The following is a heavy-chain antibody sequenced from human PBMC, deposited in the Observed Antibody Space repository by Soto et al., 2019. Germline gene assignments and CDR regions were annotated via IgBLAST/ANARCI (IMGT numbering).Heavy chain of an antibody. Sequence: EVQLVESGGGLVQPGGSLRLSCAASGLIFSDYHMDWVRQAPGKGLEWVGRIRRKANSYTTEYAGSVKGRFTISRDDSKNSRYLQMNSLKSEDTAVYYCAMLGGWSGGSSGMDVWGQGTTVTVSS. J-gene: IGHJ6*02. CDR2: IRRKANSYTT. CDR1: GLIFSDYH. V-gene: IGHV3-72*01. D-gene: IGHD6-19*01. CDR3: AMLGGWSGGSSGMDV.